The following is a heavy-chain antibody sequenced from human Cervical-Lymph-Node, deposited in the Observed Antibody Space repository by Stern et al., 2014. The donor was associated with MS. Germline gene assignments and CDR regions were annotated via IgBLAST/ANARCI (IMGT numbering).Heavy chain of an antibody. V-gene: IGHV3-23*04. J-gene: IGHJ6*02. D-gene: IGHD3-22*01. CDR3: AKQYFDSSGYSYYYGMDV. CDR2: ISGSVGSI. Sequence: VQLVESGGDLVQPGGSLRLSCAASGFTFNKYAMNWVRQAPGKGLEWVSTISGSVGSIYYEDSVKGRFTMYRDNSQNTLFLQMHSLRAEDTAIYYCAKQYFDSSGYSYYYGMDVWGQGTTVTVSS. CDR1: GFTFNKYA.